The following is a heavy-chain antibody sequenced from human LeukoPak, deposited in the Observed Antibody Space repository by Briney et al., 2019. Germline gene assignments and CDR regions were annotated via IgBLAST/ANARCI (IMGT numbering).Heavy chain of an antibody. D-gene: IGHD1-26*01. V-gene: IGHV3-21*01. J-gene: IGHJ4*02. Sequence: GGSLRLSCAASGFTFSSYSMNWVRQAPGKGLEWVSSISSSSSYMYYADSVKGRFTISRDNAKNSLYLQMNSLRAEDTAVYYCARYSGAFDYWGQGTLVTVSS. CDR3: ARYSGAFDY. CDR1: GFTFSSYS. CDR2: ISSSSSYM.